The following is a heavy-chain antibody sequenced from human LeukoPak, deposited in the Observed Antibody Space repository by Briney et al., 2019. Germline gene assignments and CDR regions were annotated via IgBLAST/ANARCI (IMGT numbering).Heavy chain of an antibody. CDR3: ARHLVGYCSSTSCSWGGWYFDY. Sequence: SETLSLTCTVSGGSISSSSYYWGWIRQPPGKGLEWIVSIYYSGSTYYNTSLKSRVTISVDTSKNQFSLKLSSVTAADTAVYYCARHLVGYCSSTSCSWGGWYFDYWGQGTLVTVSS. V-gene: IGHV4-39*01. D-gene: IGHD2-2*01. CDR1: GGSISSSSYY. CDR2: IYYSGST. J-gene: IGHJ4*02.